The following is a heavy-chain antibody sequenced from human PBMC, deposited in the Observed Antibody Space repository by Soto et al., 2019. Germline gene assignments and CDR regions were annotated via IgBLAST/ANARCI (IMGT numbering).Heavy chain of an antibody. Sequence: KTGGSLRLSCAASGFTFSNAWMSWVRQAPGKGLEWFGRIKSKTDGGTTDYAAPVKGRFTISRDDSKNTLYLQMNSLKTEDTAVYYCTTDPTVAGPYDAFDIWGQGTMVTVSS. CDR2: IKSKTDGGTT. V-gene: IGHV3-15*01. CDR1: GFTFSNAW. D-gene: IGHD6-19*01. CDR3: TTDPTVAGPYDAFDI. J-gene: IGHJ3*02.